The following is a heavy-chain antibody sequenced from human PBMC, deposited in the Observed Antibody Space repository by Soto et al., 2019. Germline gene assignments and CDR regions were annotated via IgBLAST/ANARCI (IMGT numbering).Heavy chain of an antibody. CDR3: ASSITIFGVVNGLDV. J-gene: IGHJ6*04. V-gene: IGHV1-69*02. Sequence: GASVKVSCKASGGTFSSYTISWVRQAPGQGLEWMGRIIPILGIANYAQKFQGRVTITADKSTSTAYMELSSLRSEDTAVYYCASSITIFGVVNGLDVWRKGTTVTVSS. D-gene: IGHD3-3*01. CDR2: IIPILGIA. CDR1: GGTFSSYT.